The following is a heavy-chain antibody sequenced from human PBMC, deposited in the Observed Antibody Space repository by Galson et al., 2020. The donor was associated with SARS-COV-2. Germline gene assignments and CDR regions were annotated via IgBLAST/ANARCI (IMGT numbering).Heavy chain of an antibody. CDR1: GGSISSSSYY. Sequence: SETLSLTCTVSGGSISSSSYYWGWIRQPPGKGLEWIGTIYYSGGTYYNPSLKSRVTISVDTSKNQFSLKLSSVTAADTAVYYCARHKVGRGSGYYYAISPLFDYWGQGTLVTVSS. CDR3: ARHKVGRGSGYYYAISPLFDY. D-gene: IGHD3-22*01. V-gene: IGHV4-39*01. J-gene: IGHJ4*02. CDR2: IYYSGGT.